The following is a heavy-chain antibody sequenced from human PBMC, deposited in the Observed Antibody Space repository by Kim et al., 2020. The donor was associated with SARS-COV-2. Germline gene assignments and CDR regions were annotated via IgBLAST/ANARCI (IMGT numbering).Heavy chain of an antibody. D-gene: IGHD5-12*01. Sequence: SVKGRLTISRDKSKNTLYRQLNCLRAEDTAVYYCARDGGYSGYDDYYFDYWGQGTLVTVSS. CDR3: ARDGGYSGYDDYYFDY. V-gene: IGHV3-66*01. J-gene: IGHJ4*02.